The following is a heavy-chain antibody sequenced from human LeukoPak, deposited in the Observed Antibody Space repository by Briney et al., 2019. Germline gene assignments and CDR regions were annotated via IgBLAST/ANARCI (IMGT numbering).Heavy chain of an antibody. CDR3: AREPDTPGSPLGMDY. CDR2: INPYNGNT. J-gene: IGHJ4*02. D-gene: IGHD3-10*01. CDR1: GYSFTGYY. V-gene: IGHV1-18*04. Sequence: ASVKVSCKASGYSFTGYYMHWVRQAPGQGLEWMGWINPYNGNTNYAQKLQGRVTMTTDTSTNTAYMELRSLRSDDTAVYYCAREPDTPGSPLGMDYWGQGTLVTVSS.